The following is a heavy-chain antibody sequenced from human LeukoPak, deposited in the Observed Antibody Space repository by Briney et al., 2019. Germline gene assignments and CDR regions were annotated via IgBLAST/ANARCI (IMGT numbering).Heavy chain of an antibody. J-gene: IGHJ3*02. CDR2: IYPGDSNT. Sequence: GESLKISCKASGYSFTSYWIGWVRQMPGKGLEWMGIIYPGDSNTIYSPSFQGQVTISADKSISTAYLQWSSLKASDTAMYYCARLDTAMALLDAFDIWGQGTMVTVSS. CDR1: GYSFTSYW. CDR3: ARLDTAMALLDAFDI. V-gene: IGHV5-51*01. D-gene: IGHD5-18*01.